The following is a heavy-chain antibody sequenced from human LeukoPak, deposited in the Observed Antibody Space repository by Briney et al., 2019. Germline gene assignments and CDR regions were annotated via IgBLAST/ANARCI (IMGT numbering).Heavy chain of an antibody. J-gene: IGHJ5*02. D-gene: IGHD3-22*01. CDR1: EFTFIPYT. CDR2: ISGSSSYI. Sequence: TGGSLRLSCAASEFTFIPYTMNWVRQAPGKGLEWVSSISGSSSYIYYADSVKGRFTISRDNAKNSLYLQMNSLRSEDTAVYYCARDLGRITMIVADNWFDPWGQGTLVTVSS. V-gene: IGHV3-21*04. CDR3: ARDLGRITMIVADNWFDP.